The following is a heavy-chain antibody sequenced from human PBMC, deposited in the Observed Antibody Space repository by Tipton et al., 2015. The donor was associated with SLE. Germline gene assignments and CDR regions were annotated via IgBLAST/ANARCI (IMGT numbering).Heavy chain of an antibody. CDR3: ARDDVNIVLVPGYPFQH. Sequence: SLRLSCAASGFTFSSYDMHWVRQAPGKGLEWVAFIRYDGSNRYYADSVKGRFTISRDNSKNTLFLQMNSLRAEDTAVYYCARDDVNIVLVPGYPFQHWGQGTLVTVSS. CDR1: GFTFSSYD. J-gene: IGHJ1*01. V-gene: IGHV3-30*02. D-gene: IGHD2-2*01. CDR2: IRYDGSNR.